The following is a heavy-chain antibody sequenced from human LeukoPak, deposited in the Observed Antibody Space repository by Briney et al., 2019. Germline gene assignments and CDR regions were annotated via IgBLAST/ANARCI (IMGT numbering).Heavy chain of an antibody. V-gene: IGHV4-59*01. CDR2: IYYSGST. J-gene: IGHJ3*02. CDR3: AREDSSGYYSYDASDI. CDR1: GGSISSYY. D-gene: IGHD3-22*01. Sequence: TSETLSLTCTVSGGSISSYYWSWIRQPPGKGLEWIGYIYYSGSTNYNPSLKSRVTISVDTSKNQFSLKLSSVTAADTAVYYCAREDSSGYYSYDASDIWGQGTMVTVSS.